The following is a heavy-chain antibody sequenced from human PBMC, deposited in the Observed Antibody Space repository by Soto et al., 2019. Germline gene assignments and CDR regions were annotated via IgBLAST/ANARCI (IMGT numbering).Heavy chain of an antibody. CDR2: ISTYNSRT. Sequence: QDQLVQSGAEVKKPGASVKISCEASGYTFTSHGISWVRQAPGQGLEWLGWISTYNSRTHYAQKVRGRVTMTTDTSTSTAYLDLRSLTFDDTAVYYCARARYCASPSCYKHYYYGMDTWGQGTTVTVSS. V-gene: IGHV1-18*04. D-gene: IGHD2-2*02. CDR3: ARARYCASPSCYKHYYYGMDT. CDR1: GYTFTSHG. J-gene: IGHJ6*02.